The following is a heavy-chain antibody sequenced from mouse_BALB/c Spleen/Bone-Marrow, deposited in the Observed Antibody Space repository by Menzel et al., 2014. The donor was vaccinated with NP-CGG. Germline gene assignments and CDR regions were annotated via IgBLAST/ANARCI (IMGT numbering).Heavy chain of an antibody. CDR1: GFDFSRYW. Sequence: EVKLQESGGGLVQPGGSLKLSCAASGFDFSRYWMSWVRQAPGEGLEWIGEINPDSSTINYTPSLKDKFIISRDNAKNTLYLQMSKVRSEDTALYYCARMHYYGYVAYWGQGTLVTVSA. CDR3: ARMHYYGYVAY. V-gene: IGHV4-1*02. J-gene: IGHJ3*01. CDR2: INPDSSTI. D-gene: IGHD1-2*01.